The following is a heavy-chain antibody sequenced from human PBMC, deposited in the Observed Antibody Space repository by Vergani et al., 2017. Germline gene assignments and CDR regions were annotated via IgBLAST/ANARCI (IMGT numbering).Heavy chain of an antibody. D-gene: IGHD3-10*01. V-gene: IGHV3-66*02. CDR2: MYSGDET. CDR1: GTTVSGNY. J-gene: IGHJ5*02. CDR3: ARGNYYGSGTYVDP. Sequence: ELQLVESGGGLVQPGGSLRLSCAASGTTVSGNYMTWVRQAPGKGLEWVSHMYSGDETYYADSVKGRVTISRDTSKNTLHLQINNLRVGDTAVYYCARGNYYGSGTYVDPCGQGTLVTVSS.